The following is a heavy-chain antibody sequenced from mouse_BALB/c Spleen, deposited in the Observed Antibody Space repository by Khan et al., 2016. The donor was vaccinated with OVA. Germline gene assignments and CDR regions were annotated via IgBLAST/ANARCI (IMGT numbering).Heavy chain of an antibody. CDR2: INTYTGEP. J-gene: IGHJ1*01. CDR3: ARKGHGEFDV. V-gene: IGHV9-3-1*01. Sequence: QIQLVQSGPELKTPGETVKISCKASGYSFTNYGMNWVKQAPGKGLKWMGWINTYTGEPTYNDDFKGRFALSLETSASTAYLQINNLKNEDTGTYLWARKGHGEFDVWGAGTTVTVSA. D-gene: IGHD3-3*01. CDR1: GYSFTNYG.